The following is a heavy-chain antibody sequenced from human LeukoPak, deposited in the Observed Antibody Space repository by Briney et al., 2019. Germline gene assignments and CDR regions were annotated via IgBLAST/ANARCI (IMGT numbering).Heavy chain of an antibody. D-gene: IGHD3-9*01. CDR2: IYSGGST. CDR1: GFTVSSNY. Sequence: GGSLRLSCAASGFTVSSNYMSWVRQAPGKGLEWVSVIYSGGSTYYADSVKGRFTISRDNSKNTLYLQMNSLRAEDTAVYYCARDARNYDILTGPNDYWGQGTLVTVPS. CDR3: ARDARNYDILTGPNDY. V-gene: IGHV3-53*01. J-gene: IGHJ4*02.